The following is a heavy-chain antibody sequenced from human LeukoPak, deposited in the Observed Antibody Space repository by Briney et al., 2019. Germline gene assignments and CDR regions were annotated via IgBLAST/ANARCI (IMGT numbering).Heavy chain of an antibody. Sequence: SVKVSCKASGGTFISYAISWVRQAPGQGLEWMGGIIPIFDTANYAQKFQGRVTITTDESTSTAYMELSSLRSEDTAVYYCASAQYYYDSSGYSFGWFDPWGQGTLVTVSS. CDR1: GGTFISYA. J-gene: IGHJ5*02. V-gene: IGHV1-69*05. CDR2: IIPIFDTA. CDR3: ASAQYYYDSSGYSFGWFDP. D-gene: IGHD3-22*01.